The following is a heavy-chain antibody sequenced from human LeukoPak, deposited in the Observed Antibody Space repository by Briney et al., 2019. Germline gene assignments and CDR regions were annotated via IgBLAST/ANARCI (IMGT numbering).Heavy chain of an antibody. J-gene: IGHJ4*02. Sequence: GGSLRLSCAASGFTFDSYGMNWVRQAPGKGLEWISSISSSSTYIYYADSVKGRFTISRDNAKNSLYLQMNGLRAEGTAVYYCARAYCSSTRCSYYFDSWGQGTLVTVSS. CDR1: GFTFDSYG. V-gene: IGHV3-21*01. CDR2: ISSSSTYI. CDR3: ARAYCSSTRCSYYFDS. D-gene: IGHD2-2*01.